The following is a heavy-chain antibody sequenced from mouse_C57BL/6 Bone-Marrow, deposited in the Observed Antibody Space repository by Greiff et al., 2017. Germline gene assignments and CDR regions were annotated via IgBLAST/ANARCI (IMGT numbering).Heavy chain of an antibody. V-gene: IGHV14-4*01. CDR1: GFNIKDDY. Sequence: EVKLVESGAELVRPGASVKLSCTASGFNIKDDYMHWVKQRPEQGLEWIGWLDPENGDTEYASKFPGTATITADTSSNTAYLQLSSLTSEDTAVYYSTPIYYGNYPDAMDYWGQGTSVTVSS. J-gene: IGHJ4*01. CDR3: TPIYYGNYPDAMDY. D-gene: IGHD2-1*01. CDR2: LDPENGDT.